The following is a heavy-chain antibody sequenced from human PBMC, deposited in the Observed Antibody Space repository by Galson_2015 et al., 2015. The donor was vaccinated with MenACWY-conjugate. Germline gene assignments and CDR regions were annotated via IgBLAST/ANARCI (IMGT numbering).Heavy chain of an antibody. D-gene: IGHD6-13*01. CDR2: ISTYNGNA. CDR1: GYTFTNFG. J-gene: IGHJ4*02. V-gene: IGHV1-18*01. Sequence: SVKVSCKAAGYTFTNFGITWVRKAPGQGLEWMGWISTYNGNANCAQKVRDRVMMTTDTSTNTVHMELKSLTSDDTAVYFCARDPIGRHDSSSWFWIDWGQGTPVTVSS. CDR3: ARDPIGRHDSSSWFWID.